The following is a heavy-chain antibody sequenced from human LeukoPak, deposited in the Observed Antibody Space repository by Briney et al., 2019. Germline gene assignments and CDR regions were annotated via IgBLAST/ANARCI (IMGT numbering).Heavy chain of an antibody. CDR1: GGSITSSY. CDR2: IYYTGNI. J-gene: IGHJ5*02. CDR3: ARFAGRDGSIP. Sequence: PSETLSLTCNVSGGSITSSYWSWVRQPPGKGLEWIGYIYYTGNINYHPSLKSRVTISLDTSKNQFSLSLSFVTATDTAVYYCARFAGRDGSIPWGQGTLVTVSS. D-gene: IGHD5-24*01. V-gene: IGHV4-59*01.